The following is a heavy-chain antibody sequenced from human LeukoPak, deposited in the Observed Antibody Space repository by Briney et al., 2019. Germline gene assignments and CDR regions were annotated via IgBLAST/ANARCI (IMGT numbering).Heavy chain of an antibody. Sequence: PGGSLRLSCAASGFTFSSFAMSWVRQAPGKGLEWVSAISGSGGSTYYADSVKGRFTISRDNSKNTLYLQMNSLRAEDTAVYYCAKGGHVIVVVPASTYWGQGTLVTVSS. V-gene: IGHV3-23*01. CDR1: GFTFSSFA. D-gene: IGHD2-2*01. CDR2: ISGSGGST. CDR3: AKGGHVIVVVPASTY. J-gene: IGHJ4*02.